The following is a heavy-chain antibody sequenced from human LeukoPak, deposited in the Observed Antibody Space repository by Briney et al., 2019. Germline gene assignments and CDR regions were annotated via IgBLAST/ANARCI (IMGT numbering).Heavy chain of an antibody. J-gene: IGHJ1*01. D-gene: IGHD6-19*01. CDR1: GLTFNKYW. V-gene: IGHV3-7*01. Sequence: GGSLRLSCEASGLTFNKYWMTWVRQALGKGLEWVANIKQDGSEKNYVDSVKGRFTISRDNAKNSLSLRMNSLSAEDTAVYYCATGHSSGWYFYFQHWGQGSLVSVSS. CDR3: ATGHSSGWYFYFQH. CDR2: IKQDGSEK.